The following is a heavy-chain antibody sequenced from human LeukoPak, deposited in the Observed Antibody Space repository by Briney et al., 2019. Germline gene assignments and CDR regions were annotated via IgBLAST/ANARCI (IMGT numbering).Heavy chain of an antibody. CDR2: ISGSGGST. D-gene: IGHD6-19*01. CDR1: GFTFSSYA. CDR3: AGPVAGYYYYGMDV. V-gene: IGHV3-23*01. J-gene: IGHJ6*02. Sequence: GGSLRLSCAASGFTFSSYAMSWVRQAPGKVLEWVSAISGSGGSTYYADSVKGRFTISRDNSKNTLYLQMNSLRAEDTAVYYCAGPVAGYYYYGMDVWGQGTTVTVSS.